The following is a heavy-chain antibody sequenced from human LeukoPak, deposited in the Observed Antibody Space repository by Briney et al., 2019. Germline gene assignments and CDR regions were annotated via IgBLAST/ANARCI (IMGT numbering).Heavy chain of an antibody. Sequence: GGSVKVSCKASGYTFTVYYMHWVRQAPGQGLEWMAWINPNSGDTYYAQKFQDRITMTRDTSISTAYMELSRLRSDDTAIYYCATANFLYCRSTDCLLDYWGQGTLVTVSS. D-gene: IGHD2-2*01. CDR2: INPNSGDT. V-gene: IGHV1-2*02. J-gene: IGHJ4*02. CDR1: GYTFTVYY. CDR3: ATANFLYCRSTDCLLDY.